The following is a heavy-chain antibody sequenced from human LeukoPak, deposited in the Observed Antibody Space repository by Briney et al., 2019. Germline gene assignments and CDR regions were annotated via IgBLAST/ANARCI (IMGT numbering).Heavy chain of an antibody. V-gene: IGHV3-21*01. CDR1: GFTFINSA. CDR3: ARDPLRYLRVGHYDY. J-gene: IGHJ4*02. CDR2: IDYDSSHI. D-gene: IGHD3-9*01. Sequence: GGSLRLSCAASGFTFINSAMNWVRQVPGKGLEWVSSIDYDSSHIYYAASVRGRFTISIDNARNSVYLQMNSLRVEDTAVYYCARDPLRYLRVGHYDYWGQGTLVAVSS.